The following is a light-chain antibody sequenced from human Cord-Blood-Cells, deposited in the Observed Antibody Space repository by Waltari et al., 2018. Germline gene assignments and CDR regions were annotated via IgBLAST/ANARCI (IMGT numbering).Light chain of an antibody. CDR2: DAS. CDR3: QQYNSYWT. V-gene: IGKV1-5*01. CDR1: QSISSW. J-gene: IGKJ1*01. Sequence: DIHMTQYPSTLSASVEDRVTITCRANQSISSWLAWYEQKPGKGPKVLIYDASSLESGVPSMFSGSGSGTECTRTISSLQPDDFATYYCQQYNSYWTFGQGTKVEIK.